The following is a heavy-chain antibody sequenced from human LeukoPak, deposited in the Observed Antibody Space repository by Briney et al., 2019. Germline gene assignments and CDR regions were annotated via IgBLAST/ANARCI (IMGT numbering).Heavy chain of an antibody. Sequence: GSLRLSCAASGFTFSSYWMHWVRQAPGKGLVWVSRINSDGSSTSYADSVKGRFTISRDNAKNTLYLQMNSLRAEDTAVYYCARVRQLVPLAGYGMDVWGQGTTVTVSS. CDR3: ARVRQLVPLAGYGMDV. CDR2: INSDGSST. D-gene: IGHD6-13*01. J-gene: IGHJ6*02. CDR1: GFTFSSYW. V-gene: IGHV3-74*01.